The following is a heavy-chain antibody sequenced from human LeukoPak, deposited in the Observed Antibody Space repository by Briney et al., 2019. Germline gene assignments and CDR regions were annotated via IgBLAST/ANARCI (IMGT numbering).Heavy chain of an antibody. CDR1: GFTFDDYG. CDR2: INWNGGST. J-gene: IGHJ4*02. D-gene: IGHD3-22*01. CDR3: ARESTYYYDSKPDYFDF. Sequence: GGPLTLLCAASGFTFDDYGMSWVRQAPGKGLEWVSGINWNGGSTVYGDSVKGRFTISRDNGKNSLYLQMNSLRAGDTALYYCARESTYYYDSKPDYFDFWGQGTLVTVSS. V-gene: IGHV3-20*04.